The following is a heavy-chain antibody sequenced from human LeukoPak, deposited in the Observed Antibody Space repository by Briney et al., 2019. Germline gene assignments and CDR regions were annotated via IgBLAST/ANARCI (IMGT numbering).Heavy chain of an antibody. CDR3: AREGITAAADY. V-gene: IGHV3-7*01. D-gene: IGHD6-13*01. CDR2: IKQDGSEK. CDR1: GFTFSSFW. J-gene: IGHJ4*02. Sequence: GGSLRLSCAASGFTFSSFWMSWVRQAPGKGLEWVANIKQDGSEKYYVDSVKGRFTISRDNAKNSLYLQLNSLRAEDAAVYYCAREGITAAADYWGQGTLVTVSS.